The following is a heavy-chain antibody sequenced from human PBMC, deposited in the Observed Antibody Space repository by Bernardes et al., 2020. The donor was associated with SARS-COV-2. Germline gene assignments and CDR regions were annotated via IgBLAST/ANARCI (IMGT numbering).Heavy chain of an antibody. D-gene: IGHD2-15*01. J-gene: IGHJ4*02. V-gene: IGHV3-15*01. CDR1: GLNFNDAW. CDR3: AIASGCYGGNCWAAA. CDR2: IKSKTYGGTT. Sequence: GSLRLSCAASGLNFNDAWMYWVRQAPGKGLDWVGRIKSKTYGGTTDLAAPVKGRFTISRDDSKDTLYLQMNSLKTEDTAVYYCAIASGCYGGNCWAAAWGQGTLVTVSS.